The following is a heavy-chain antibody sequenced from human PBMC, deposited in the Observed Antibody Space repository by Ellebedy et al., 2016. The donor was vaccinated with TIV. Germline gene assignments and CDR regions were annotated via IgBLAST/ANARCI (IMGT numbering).Heavy chain of an antibody. CDR3: ARGLREWDLKSGIVPGNWFDP. J-gene: IGHJ5*02. CDR1: GFTFSDYY. Sequence: PGGSLRLSCAASGFTFSDYYMTWIRQAPGKGLEWVSYISSSGSTIYYADSVKGRFTISRDNAKNSLYLQMNSLRAEDTAVYYCARGLREWDLKSGIVPGNWFDPWGQGTLVTVSS. CDR2: ISSSGSTI. V-gene: IGHV3-11*01. D-gene: IGHD1-26*01.